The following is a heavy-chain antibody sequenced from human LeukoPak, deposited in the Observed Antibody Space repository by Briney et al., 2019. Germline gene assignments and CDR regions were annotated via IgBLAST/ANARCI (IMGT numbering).Heavy chain of an antibody. Sequence: PGGSLRLSCAASGFTFSDYHMSWIRQAPGKGLEWVSYISSSGSTVYYADSVKGRFTISRDNAKNSLYLQMNSLRAEDTAVYYCARDLGGSGRYNWFDPWGQGTLVTVSS. J-gene: IGHJ5*02. CDR3: ARDLGGSGRYNWFDP. CDR2: ISSSGSTV. V-gene: IGHV3-11*01. D-gene: IGHD3-10*01. CDR1: GFTFSDYH.